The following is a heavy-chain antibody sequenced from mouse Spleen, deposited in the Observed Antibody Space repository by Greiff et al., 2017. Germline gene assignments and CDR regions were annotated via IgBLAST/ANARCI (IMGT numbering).Heavy chain of an antibody. Sequence: VKLVESGPELVKPGASVKISCKASGYAFSSSWMNWVKQRPGRGLEWIGRIYPGGGDTNYNGKFKGQATLTADKSSSTAYMQLSSLTSEDSAVCFCARNILYDRNFGYWGQGTPLTVSS. V-gene: IGHV1-82*01. D-gene: IGHD2-12*01. CDR3: ARNILYDRNFGY. CDR1: GYAFSSSW. J-gene: IGHJ2*01. CDR2: IYPGGGDT.